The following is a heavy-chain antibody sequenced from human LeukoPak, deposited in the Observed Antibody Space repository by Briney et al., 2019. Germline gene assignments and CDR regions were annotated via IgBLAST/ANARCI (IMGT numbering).Heavy chain of an antibody. V-gene: IGHV3-23*01. J-gene: IGHJ3*02. D-gene: IGHD1-26*01. Sequence: PGESLKLSCAAPGFPFRGYAMSWVRQAPGKGLEWVSTISGSGGSTYYADSVKGRFTISRDNSKNTLYLQMNSLTAEDTAVYYCARGLYSGSYIDTIAFDIWGQGTMVTVSS. CDR2: ISGSGGST. CDR1: GFPFRGYA. CDR3: ARGLYSGSYIDTIAFDI.